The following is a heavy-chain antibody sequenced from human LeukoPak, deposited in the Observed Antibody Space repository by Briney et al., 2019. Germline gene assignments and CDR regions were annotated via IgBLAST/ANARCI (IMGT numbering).Heavy chain of an antibody. D-gene: IGHD6-6*01. V-gene: IGHV3-20*04. J-gene: IGHJ5*02. CDR1: GLTFSSYE. Sequence: GGSLRLSCGASGLTFSSYEMKWVPHAPGKGLEWVSGINWNGGSTGYADSVKGGFPISRDNAKNSLYLQMNSLRAEDTAVYFCARGSSNVAARNNWFDPWGQGTLVTVSS. CDR2: INWNGGST. CDR3: ARGSSNVAARNNWFDP.